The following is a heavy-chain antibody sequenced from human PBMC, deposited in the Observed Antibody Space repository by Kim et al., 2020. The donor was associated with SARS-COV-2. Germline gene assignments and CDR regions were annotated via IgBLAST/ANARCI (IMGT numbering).Heavy chain of an antibody. J-gene: IGHJ1*01. V-gene: IGHV4-34*01. Sequence: SETLSLTCAVYGGSFSGYYWSWIRQPPGKGLEWIGEINHSGSTNYNPSLKSRVTISVDTSKNQFSLKLSSVTAADTAVYYCARVSFGTSWSWAFQHWGQGTLVTVSS. D-gene: IGHD2-2*01. CDR1: GGSFSGYY. CDR3: ARVSFGTSWSWAFQH. CDR2: INHSGST.